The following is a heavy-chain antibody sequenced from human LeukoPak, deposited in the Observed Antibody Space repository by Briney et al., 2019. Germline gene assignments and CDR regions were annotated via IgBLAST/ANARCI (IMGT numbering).Heavy chain of an antibody. CDR3: ARSSYSSSSSV. Sequence: PGGSLRLSCVASGFTFSSYWMSWVRQAPGKGLEWVANIKQDGREKYYVDSVKGRFTISRDNAKKSLYLQINSLRAEDTAVYYCARSSYSSSSSVWGQGTMVTVSS. D-gene: IGHD6-6*01. V-gene: IGHV3-7*03. J-gene: IGHJ3*01. CDR1: GFTFSSYW. CDR2: IKQDGREK.